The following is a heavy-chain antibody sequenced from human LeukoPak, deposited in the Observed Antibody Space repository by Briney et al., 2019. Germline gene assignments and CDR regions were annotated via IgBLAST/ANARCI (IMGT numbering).Heavy chain of an antibody. CDR3: TRFGDYGEY. Sequence: QPGGSLRLSCAASGFTFSSYGMHWVRQAPGKGLEWVAVISYDGSNKYYADSVKGRFTISRDNSKNTLYLQMNSLRAEDSALYYCTRFGDYGEYWGQGTLVTVSS. CDR2: ISYDGSNK. CDR1: GFTFSSYG. J-gene: IGHJ4*02. V-gene: IGHV3-30*03. D-gene: IGHD3-10*01.